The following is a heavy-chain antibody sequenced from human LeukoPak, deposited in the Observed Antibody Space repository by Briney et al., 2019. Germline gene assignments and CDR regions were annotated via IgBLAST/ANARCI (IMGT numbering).Heavy chain of an antibody. CDR2: INRNGGDT. CDR3: ARDHGAIALTNYLDY. CDR1: GFTFDDYG. V-gene: IGHV3-20*04. D-gene: IGHD1-1*01. J-gene: IGHJ4*02. Sequence: PGGSLRLSCAASGFTFDDYGMSWVRQAPGKGLEWVSNINRNGGDTAYADSVKGRFTISRDNAKNSLYLQMNSLRAEDTALYYCARDHGAIALTNYLDYWGQGTLVTVPS.